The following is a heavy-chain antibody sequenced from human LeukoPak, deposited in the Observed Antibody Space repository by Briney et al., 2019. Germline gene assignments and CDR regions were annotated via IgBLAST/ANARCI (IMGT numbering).Heavy chain of an antibody. V-gene: IGHV5-51*01. J-gene: IGHJ3*01. D-gene: IGHD6-19*01. CDR3: ARRPGLTHGFYL. Sequence: GESLKISCNGLGYIFTSYWIGWARQMPGESLEWMGISNPGNSDTKYSQSFKSQFTISADKALSPPSLQRSSLKASATAMYYCARRPGLTHGFYLWGQGKMVTVSS. CDR1: GYIFTSYW. CDR2: SNPGNSDT.